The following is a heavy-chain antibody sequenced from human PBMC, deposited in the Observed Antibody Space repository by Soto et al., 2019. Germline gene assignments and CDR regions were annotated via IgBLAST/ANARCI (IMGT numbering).Heavy chain of an antibody. CDR2: IIPILGIA. D-gene: IGHD3-10*01. V-gene: IGHV1-69*02. CDR3: ARITMVRGGTIDY. CDR1: GGTFSSYT. Sequence: QVQLVQSGAEVKKPGSSVKVSCKASGGTFSSYTISWVRQAPGQGLEWMGRIIPILGIANYAQKFQGRVTITADKSTSTAYMELSSLGSEDTAVYYCARITMVRGGTIDYWGQGTLVTVSS. J-gene: IGHJ4*02.